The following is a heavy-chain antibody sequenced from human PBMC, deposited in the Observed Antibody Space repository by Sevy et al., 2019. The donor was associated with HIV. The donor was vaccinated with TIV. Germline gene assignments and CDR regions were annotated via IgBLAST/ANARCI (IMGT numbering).Heavy chain of an antibody. CDR2: INPSGGST. CDR1: GYTFTSYY. V-gene: IGHV1-46*03. CDR3: AREGSSSSKFTWFDP. D-gene: IGHD6-6*01. Sequence: ASVKVSCKASGYTFTSYYMHWVRQAPGQGLEWMGTINPSGGSTSYAQKFQGRVTMTRDTSTSTVYMELSSLRSEDTAVYYCAREGSSSSKFTWFDPWGQGTLVTVSS. J-gene: IGHJ5*02.